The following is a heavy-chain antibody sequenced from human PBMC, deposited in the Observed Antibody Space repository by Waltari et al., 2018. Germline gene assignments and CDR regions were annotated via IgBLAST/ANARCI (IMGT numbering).Heavy chain of an antibody. J-gene: IGHJ4*02. CDR3: ARSPGLAVDIVVVPAAEYYFDY. CDR2: IIPIFGTA. CDR1: GGTFSSYA. Sequence: QVQLVQSGAEVKKPGSSVTVSCKASGGTFSSYAISWVRPAPGQGLEWMGGIIPIFGTANYAQKFQGRVTITADESTSTAYMELSSLRSEDTAVYYCARSPGLAVDIVVVPAAEYYFDYWGQGTLVTVSS. V-gene: IGHV1-69*01. D-gene: IGHD2-2*01.